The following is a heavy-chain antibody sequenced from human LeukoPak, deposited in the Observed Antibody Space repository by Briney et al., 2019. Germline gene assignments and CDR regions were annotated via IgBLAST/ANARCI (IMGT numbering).Heavy chain of an antibody. CDR2: ISYDGSNK. V-gene: IGHV3-30*18. J-gene: IGHJ4*02. D-gene: IGHD5-18*01. CDR3: AKDIADTAMVLDY. Sequence: GGSLRLSCAASGFTLSSYGMHWVRQAPGKGLGWDAVISYDGSNKYYADSVKGRFTISRYNYKNPLYLQMSSLRAEDTAVYYCAKDIADTAMVLDYWGQGTLVTVSS. CDR1: GFTLSSYG.